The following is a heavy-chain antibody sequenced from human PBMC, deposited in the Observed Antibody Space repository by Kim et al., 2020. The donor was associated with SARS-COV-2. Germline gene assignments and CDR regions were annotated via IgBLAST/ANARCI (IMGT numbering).Heavy chain of an antibody. D-gene: IGHD3-16*01. J-gene: IGHJ4*02. CDR2: GNGNT. CDR3: LGGFYFDY. V-gene: IGHV1-3*01. Sequence: GNGNTIYSQTFQGRVTLTTDTSASTAYMELSFLRSEDSAVYYCLGGFYFDYWGQGTLVTVSS.